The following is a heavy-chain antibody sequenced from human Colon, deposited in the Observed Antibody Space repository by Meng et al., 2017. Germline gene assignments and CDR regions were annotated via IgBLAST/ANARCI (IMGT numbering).Heavy chain of an antibody. Sequence: QVQLVQSGAEVKKPGASVKVSGKASGYSFTTYAMHWVRQAPGQRLEWMGWINAGNGNTKYSEKFQSRVTITRDTAASTAYMELSSPRSEDTAVYYCARTGCSSSSCYDYWGQGTLVTVSS. CDR2: INAGNGNT. D-gene: IGHD2-2*01. CDR3: ARTGCSSSSCYDY. CDR1: GYSFTTYA. V-gene: IGHV1-3*01. J-gene: IGHJ4*02.